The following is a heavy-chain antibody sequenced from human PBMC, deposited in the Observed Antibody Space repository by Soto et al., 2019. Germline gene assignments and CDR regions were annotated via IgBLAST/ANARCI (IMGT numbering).Heavy chain of an antibody. CDR2: ISYDGSNK. CDR1: GFTFSGYG. CDR3: AKDSSYVWGSYPHDY. Sequence: GGSLRLSCAASGFTFSGYGMHWVRQAPGKGLEGVAVISYDGSNKYYADSVKGRFTISRDNSKNTLYLQMNSLRAEDTAVYYCAKDSSYVWGSYPHDYWGQGTLVTVSS. V-gene: IGHV3-30*18. J-gene: IGHJ4*02. D-gene: IGHD3-16*02.